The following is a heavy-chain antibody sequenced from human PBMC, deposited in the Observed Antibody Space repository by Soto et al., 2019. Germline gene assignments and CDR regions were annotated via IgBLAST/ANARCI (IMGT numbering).Heavy chain of an antibody. V-gene: IGHV4-30-4*02. D-gene: IGHD3-10*01. J-gene: IGHJ5*01. CDR3: AVGVFMLRGVATKWFDP. CDR2: IYYSGST. Sequence: PSETLSLTCTVSGGSISSGDYYWSWIRQPPGKGLEWIGYIYYSGSTYYNPSLKSRVTISVDTSKNQFSLKLISVTAADTAVYYCAVGVFMLRGVATKWFDPWGQGILVTVSS. CDR1: GGSISSGDYY.